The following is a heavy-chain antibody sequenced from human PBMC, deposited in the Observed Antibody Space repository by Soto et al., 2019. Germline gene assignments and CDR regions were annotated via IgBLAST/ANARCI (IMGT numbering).Heavy chain of an antibody. J-gene: IGHJ5*02. CDR2: IKPIPDIT. CDR3: ARDPSTINKLIGVWFDP. Sequence: QIRLVQSGAEVQKPGSSVRVSCKASGDTFGRFTINWVRQAPGQGLEWMGGIKPIPDITNYAQRFQGRVTFPADASTSTVYLELSSLRSEDTAMYYCARDPSTINKLIGVWFDPWGQGTLVTVSS. D-gene: IGHD4-4*01. V-gene: IGHV1-69*16. CDR1: GDTFGRFT.